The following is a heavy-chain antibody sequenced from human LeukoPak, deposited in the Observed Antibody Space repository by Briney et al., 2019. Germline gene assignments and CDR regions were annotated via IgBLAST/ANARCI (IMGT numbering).Heavy chain of an antibody. Sequence: PSETLSLTCGVSGTSFSDYYWSWIRQPPGKGLEWIGYIYYSGSTNYNPSLKSRVTISVDTSKNQFSLKLSSVTAADTAVYYCARVDYGDYVVNYWGQGTLVTVSS. D-gene: IGHD4-17*01. CDR3: ARVDYGDYVVNY. CDR2: IYYSGST. CDR1: GTSFSDYY. J-gene: IGHJ4*02. V-gene: IGHV4-59*01.